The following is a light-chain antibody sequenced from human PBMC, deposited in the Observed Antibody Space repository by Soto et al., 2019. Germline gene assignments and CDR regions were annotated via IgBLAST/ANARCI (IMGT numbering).Light chain of an antibody. V-gene: IGKV1-39*01. J-gene: IGKJ2*01. CDR1: QNIFSF. Sequence: DIQMTQSPSSLSASVGDSVTITCRASQNIFSFLGWYQHKPGKAPELLIYAASSLRSGVPSRFSGRGSGTDFALTISNLQPEYSATFYCQQSYSVPHTFGQGTKLEIK. CDR3: QQSYSVPHT. CDR2: AAS.